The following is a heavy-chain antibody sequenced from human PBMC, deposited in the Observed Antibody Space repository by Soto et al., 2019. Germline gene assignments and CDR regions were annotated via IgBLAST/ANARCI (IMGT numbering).Heavy chain of an antibody. CDR3: AKDPHYDFWSDYGMDV. D-gene: IGHD3-3*01. J-gene: IGHJ6*02. Sequence: PGGSLRLSCAASGFTFDDYAMHWVRQAPGKGLEWVSGISWNSGSIGYADSVKGRFTISRDNAKNSLYLQMNSLRAEDTALYYCAKDPHYDFWSDYGMDVWGQGTTVTVSS. CDR2: ISWNSGSI. V-gene: IGHV3-9*01. CDR1: GFTFDDYA.